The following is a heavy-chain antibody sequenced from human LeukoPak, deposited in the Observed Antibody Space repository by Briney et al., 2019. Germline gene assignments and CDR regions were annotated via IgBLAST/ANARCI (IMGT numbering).Heavy chain of an antibody. Sequence: SETLSLTCTVSGGSISSGDYYWSWIRQPPGKGLEWIGYIYYSGSTYYNPSLKSRVTISVDTSKNQFSLKLSSVTAADTAVYYCARGGVWKEAFDIWGQGTMVTVSS. D-gene: IGHD3-10*01. J-gene: IGHJ3*02. CDR3: ARGGVWKEAFDI. V-gene: IGHV4-30-4*01. CDR1: GGSISSGDYY. CDR2: IYYSGST.